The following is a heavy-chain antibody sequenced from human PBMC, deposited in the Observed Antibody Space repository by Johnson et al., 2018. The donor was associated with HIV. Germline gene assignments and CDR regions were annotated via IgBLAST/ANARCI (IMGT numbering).Heavy chain of an antibody. J-gene: IGHJ3*02. CDR1: GFTFDDYA. Sequence: VQLVESGGGVVRPGGSLRLSCAASGFTFDDYAMHWVRQAPGKGLEWVSGVNWSGGRTYYADSVKGRFTISRDTPKNSLYQQMNSLRAEDTAMYYCATGEEAFCGCDCYSGGFDIWGQGTMVTVSS. CDR3: ATGEEAFCGCDCYSGGFDI. V-gene: IGHV3-20*04. D-gene: IGHD2-21*01. CDR2: VNWSGGRT.